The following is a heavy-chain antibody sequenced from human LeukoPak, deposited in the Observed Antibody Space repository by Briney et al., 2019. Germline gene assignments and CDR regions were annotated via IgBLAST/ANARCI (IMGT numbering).Heavy chain of an antibody. CDR2: ISYDGSNK. D-gene: IGHD4-17*01. J-gene: IGHJ4*02. V-gene: IGHV3-30*18. Sequence: GGSLRLSCAASGFTFSSYGMHWVRQAPGKGLERVAVISYDGSNKYYADSAKGRFTISRDNSKNTLYLQMNSLRAEDTAVYYCAKDNGEFDYWGQGTLVTVSS. CDR3: AKDNGEFDY. CDR1: GFTFSSYG.